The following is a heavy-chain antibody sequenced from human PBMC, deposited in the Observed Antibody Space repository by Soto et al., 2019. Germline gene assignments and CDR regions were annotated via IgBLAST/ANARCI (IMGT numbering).Heavy chain of an antibody. D-gene: IGHD3-16*01. CDR2: INHSGST. V-gene: IGHV4-34*01. Sequence: QVQLQQWGAGLLKPSETLSLTCAVYGGSFSGYYWSWIRQPPGKGLEWIGEINHSGSTNYNPSLTSRVPISVDTTKTQFSLKMSSVTAAATAVYYWAITYYDYVWRAVYGMDLWGQGTTVTVSS. J-gene: IGHJ6*02. CDR1: GGSFSGYY. CDR3: AITYYDYVWRAVYGMDL.